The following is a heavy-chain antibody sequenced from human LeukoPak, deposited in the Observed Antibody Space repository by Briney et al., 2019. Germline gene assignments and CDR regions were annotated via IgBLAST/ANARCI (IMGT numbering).Heavy chain of an antibody. V-gene: IGHV4-59*01. Sequence: SETLSLTCTVSGGSISSYYWSWIRQPPGKGLEWIGYIYYSGSTNYNPSLKSRVTISVDTSKNQFSLKLSSVTAADTAVYYCATDRSRIAAAGTRHYGMDVWGQGTTVTVSS. CDR2: IYYSGST. D-gene: IGHD6-13*01. J-gene: IGHJ6*02. CDR1: GGSISSYY. CDR3: ATDRSRIAAAGTRHYGMDV.